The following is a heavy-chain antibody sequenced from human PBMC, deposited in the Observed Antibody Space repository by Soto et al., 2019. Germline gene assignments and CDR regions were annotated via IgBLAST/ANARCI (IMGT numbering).Heavy chain of an antibody. V-gene: IGHV4-59*01. CDR2: IHYSGRT. CDR1: GGSMSSYY. J-gene: IGHJ4*02. D-gene: IGHD3-9*01. CDR3: ARYDILTGRHDKFDF. Sequence: QVQLQESGPGLVKPSETLSLTCTVSGGSMSSYYWSWIRQPPGKGLEFIGYIHYSGRTNYNPSLRSRVTISIDTSNSQFSLKVTSVTTADTSVYYCARYDILTGRHDKFDFWGQGTLVTVSS.